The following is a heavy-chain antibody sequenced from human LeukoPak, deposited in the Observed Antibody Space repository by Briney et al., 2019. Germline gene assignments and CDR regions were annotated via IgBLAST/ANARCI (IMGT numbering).Heavy chain of an antibody. CDR2: INWNGGST. Sequence: GGSLRLSCAASGFTFGDYGISWVRQAPGKGLEWVSGINWNGGSTGYADSVKGRFTISRDNAKNSLYLQMNSLRAEDTALYYCARVYGGNSHFDYWGQGTLVTVSS. CDR1: GFTFGDYG. CDR3: ARVYGGNSHFDY. J-gene: IGHJ4*02. D-gene: IGHD4-23*01. V-gene: IGHV3-20*04.